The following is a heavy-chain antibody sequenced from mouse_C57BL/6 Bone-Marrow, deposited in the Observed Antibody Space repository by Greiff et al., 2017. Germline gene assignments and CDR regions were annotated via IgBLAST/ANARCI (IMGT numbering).Heavy chain of an antibody. V-gene: IGHV1-69*01. CDR2: IDPSDSYT. Sequence: QVQLQQPGAELVMPGASVKLSCKASGYTFTSYWMHWVKQRHGQGLEWIGEIDPSDSYTNYNQKLKGKSTLTVDKSSSTAYMQLSSLTSDDSAVYYCAREDDGYYPDYWGQGTTLTVSS. D-gene: IGHD2-3*01. J-gene: IGHJ2*01. CDR3: AREDDGYYPDY. CDR1: GYTFTSYW.